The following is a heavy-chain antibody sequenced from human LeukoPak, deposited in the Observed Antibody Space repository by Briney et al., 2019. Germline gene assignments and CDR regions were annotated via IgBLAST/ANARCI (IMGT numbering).Heavy chain of an antibody. Sequence: SETLSLTCTVSGGSISSSSYYWGWIRQPPGKGLEWIGSIYYSGSTYYNPSLKSRVTISVDTPKNQFSLKLSSVTAADTAVYYCARDQSSSGWYGGLDYWGQGTLVTVSS. D-gene: IGHD6-19*01. J-gene: IGHJ4*02. CDR1: GGSISSSSYY. CDR3: ARDQSSSGWYGGLDY. CDR2: IYYSGST. V-gene: IGHV4-39*07.